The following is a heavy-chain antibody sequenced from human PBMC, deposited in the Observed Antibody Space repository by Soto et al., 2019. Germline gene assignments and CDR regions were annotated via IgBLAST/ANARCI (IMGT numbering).Heavy chain of an antibody. Sequence: EVQLVESGGGLVKPGGSLRLSCAASGFTLSNAWMSWVRQAPGRGLEWVGRIESKTDGGTTDYAAPVKGRFTISRDDSKTTLYLQMNSLKTEDTAVYYCTTDRGVAGLWSPSLSMDVWGHGTTVTVSS. CDR2: IESKTDGGTT. V-gene: IGHV3-15*04. CDR1: GFTLSNAW. CDR3: TTDRGVAGLWSPSLSMDV. D-gene: IGHD2-15*01. J-gene: IGHJ6*02.